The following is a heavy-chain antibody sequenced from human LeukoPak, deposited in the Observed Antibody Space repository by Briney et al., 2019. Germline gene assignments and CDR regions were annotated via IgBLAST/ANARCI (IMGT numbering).Heavy chain of an antibody. CDR3: AKDLGAAVGTPFGEYFQH. D-gene: IGHD6-13*01. J-gene: IGHJ1*01. CDR2: ISGSGGST. V-gene: IGHV3-23*01. Sequence: SGGSLRLSCAASGFTFSSYAMSWVRQAPGKGLEWVSAISGSGGSTYYADSVKGRFTISRDNSKNTLYLQMNSLRAEDTAVYYCAKDLGAAVGTPFGEYFQHWGQGTLVTVSS. CDR1: GFTFSSYA.